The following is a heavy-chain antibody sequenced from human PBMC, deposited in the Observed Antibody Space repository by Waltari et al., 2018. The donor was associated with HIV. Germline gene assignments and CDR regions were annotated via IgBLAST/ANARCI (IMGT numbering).Heavy chain of an antibody. CDR3: ASLAGKGY. V-gene: IGHV3-74*01. CDR1: GFTFSSYW. CDR2: INSAGRIT. J-gene: IGHJ4*02. Sequence: EVQLVESGGGLVQPGGSLRLSCAASGFTFSSYWMHWVRQAPGKGLVWVSRINSAGRITNYADSVKGRFTISRDNAKNTLYLQMNSLRAEDTAVYYCASLAGKGYWGQGTLVTVSS. D-gene: IGHD3-10*01.